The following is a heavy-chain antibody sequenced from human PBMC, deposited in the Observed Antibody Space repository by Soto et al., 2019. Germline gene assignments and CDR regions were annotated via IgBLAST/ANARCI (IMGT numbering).Heavy chain of an antibody. V-gene: IGHV3-66*04. CDR3: ARLWFDYYGMDV. CDR2: IYSGGST. Sequence: GGSLRLSCAASGFTVSSNYMSWVRQAPGKGLEWVSVIYSGGSTYYADSVKGRFTISRDNSKNTLYLQMNSLRAEDTAVYYCARLWFDYYGMDVWGQGTTVTVSS. CDR1: GFTVSSNY. D-gene: IGHD3-10*01. J-gene: IGHJ6*02.